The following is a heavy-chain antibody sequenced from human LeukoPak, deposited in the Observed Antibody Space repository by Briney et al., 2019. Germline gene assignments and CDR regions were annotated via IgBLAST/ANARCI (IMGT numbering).Heavy chain of an antibody. CDR3: ARGFVNLPGYWGV. J-gene: IGHJ6*04. CDR2: MNPNSGNT. D-gene: IGHD3-9*01. V-gene: IGHV1-8*02. Sequence: ASVKVSCKASGYTFSSYDINWVRQATGQGLEWMGWMNPNSGNTGYAQKFQGRVTMTRDTSTRTAYMELSSLTSEDTAVYYCARGFVNLPGYWGVWGKGTTVTVSS. CDR1: GYTFSSYD.